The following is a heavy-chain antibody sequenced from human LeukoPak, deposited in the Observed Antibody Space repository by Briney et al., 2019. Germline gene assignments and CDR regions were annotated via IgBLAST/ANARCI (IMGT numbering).Heavy chain of an antibody. Sequence: GGSLRLSCTVSGFTLSSYEMTWFRQAPGKGLEWVSSIGYGGADSHYADSVKGRFTISRDNAKNSLYLQMNSLRAEDTAVYYCARGVANIVGARFPFDYWGQGTLVTVSS. CDR2: IGYGGADS. J-gene: IGHJ4*02. CDR3: ARGVANIVGARFPFDY. D-gene: IGHD1-26*01. V-gene: IGHV3-21*01. CDR1: GFTLSSYE.